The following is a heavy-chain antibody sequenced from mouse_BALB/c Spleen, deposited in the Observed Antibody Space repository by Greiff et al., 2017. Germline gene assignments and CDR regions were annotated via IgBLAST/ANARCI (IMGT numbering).Heavy chain of an antibody. CDR3: TKERDDYDTWFAY. Sequence: EVQLHQSGTVLARPGASVKMSCKASGYSFTSYWMHWVKQRPGQGLEWIGAIYPGNSDTSYNQKFKGKAKLTAVTSASTAYMELSSLTNEDSAVYYCTKERDDYDTWFAYWGQGTLVTVSA. V-gene: IGHV1-5*01. CDR1: GYSFTSYW. D-gene: IGHD2-4*01. CDR2: IYPGNSDT. J-gene: IGHJ3*01.